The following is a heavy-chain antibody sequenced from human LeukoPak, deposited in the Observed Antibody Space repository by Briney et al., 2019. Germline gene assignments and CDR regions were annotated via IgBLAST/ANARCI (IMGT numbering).Heavy chain of an antibody. CDR2: IYYSGST. V-gene: IGHV4-39*07. CDR1: GASISSSSYY. D-gene: IGHD6-13*01. Sequence: SETLSLTCTVSGASISSSSYYWGWIRQPPGKGLEWIGSIYYSGSTYYNPSLKSRVTISVDTSKNQFSLKLSSVTAADTAVYYCARVMSYSSSWYRIYYFDYWGQGTLVTVSS. CDR3: ARVMSYSSSWYRIYYFDY. J-gene: IGHJ4*02.